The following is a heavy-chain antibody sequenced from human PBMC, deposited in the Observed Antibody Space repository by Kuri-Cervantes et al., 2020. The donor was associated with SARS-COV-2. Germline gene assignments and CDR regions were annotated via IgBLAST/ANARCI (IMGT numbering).Heavy chain of an antibody. J-gene: IGHJ4*02. V-gene: IGHV3-21*01. CDR3: ARDHGGIMYYFDY. D-gene: IGHD4-23*01. CDR2: ISSSSSYI. Sequence: GESLKISCAASGFTFSSYAMSWVRQAPGKGLEWVSSISSSSSYIYYADSVKGRFIISRDNAKNSLYLQMNSLRAEDTAVYYCARDHGGIMYYFDYWGQGTLVTVSS. CDR1: GFTFSSYA.